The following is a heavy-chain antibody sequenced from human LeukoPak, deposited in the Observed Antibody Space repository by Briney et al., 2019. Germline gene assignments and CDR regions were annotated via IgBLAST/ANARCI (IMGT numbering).Heavy chain of an antibody. CDR2: IYYSGST. CDR1: GGSISSYY. V-gene: IGHV4-59*01. Sequence: SETLSLTCTVSGGSISSYYWSWIRQPPGKGLEWIGYIYYSGSTNYNPSLKSRVTISVDTSKNQFSLKLSSVTAADTAVYYCARERVLLWFGESPRWFDPWGQGTLVTVSS. CDR3: ARERVLLWFGESPRWFDP. D-gene: IGHD3-10*01. J-gene: IGHJ5*02.